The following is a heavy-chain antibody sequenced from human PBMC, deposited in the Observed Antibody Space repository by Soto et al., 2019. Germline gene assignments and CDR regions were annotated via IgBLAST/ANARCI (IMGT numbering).Heavy chain of an antibody. V-gene: IGHV1-2*02. D-gene: IGHD6-6*01. Sequence: QVPLVQSGAEVKKPGASVKVSCKASGYTFTGYYMHWVRQAPGQGLEWMGWINPNSGGTNYAQKFQGRVTMTRDTSISTAYMELSRLRSDDTAVYYCAREERDSSSTPAGRYYGMDVWGQGTTVTVSS. CDR3: AREERDSSSTPAGRYYGMDV. CDR2: INPNSGGT. CDR1: GYTFTGYY. J-gene: IGHJ6*02.